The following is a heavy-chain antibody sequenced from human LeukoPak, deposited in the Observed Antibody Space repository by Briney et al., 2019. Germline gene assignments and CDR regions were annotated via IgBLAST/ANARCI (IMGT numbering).Heavy chain of an antibody. Sequence: GASVKVSCKASGYTFTGYYMHWVRQAPGQGLEWMGWITPNSGGTNYAQKFQGRVTMTRDTSISTAYMELSSLRSEDTAVYYCARMSYYDSSGDNWFDPWGQGTLVTVSS. CDR3: ARMSYYDSSGDNWFDP. D-gene: IGHD3-22*01. V-gene: IGHV1-2*02. CDR2: ITPNSGGT. J-gene: IGHJ5*02. CDR1: GYTFTGYY.